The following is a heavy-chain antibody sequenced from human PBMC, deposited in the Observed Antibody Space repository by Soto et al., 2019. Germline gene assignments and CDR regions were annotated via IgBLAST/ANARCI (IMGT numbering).Heavy chain of an antibody. D-gene: IGHD2-15*01. V-gene: IGHV4-4*02. CDR2: INHSGST. CDR1: GGSISSSNW. J-gene: IGHJ4*02. Sequence: QVQLQESGPGLVKPSGTLSLTCAVSGGSISSSNWWSWVRQPPGKGLEWIGEINHSGSTNYNPSLKSRVTVAVDKAKNQSSRMLSSVTAADTAVYYCARGFQGYCGGGSCSNFDCFDYWGQGTLVTVSS. CDR3: ARGFQGYCGGGSCSNFDCFDY.